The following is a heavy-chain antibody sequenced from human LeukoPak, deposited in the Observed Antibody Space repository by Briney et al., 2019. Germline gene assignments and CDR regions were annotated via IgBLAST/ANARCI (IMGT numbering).Heavy chain of an antibody. Sequence: ASVKVSCKASGYTFTSYDINWVRQATGQGLEWMGWMNPNSGNTGYAQKFQGRVTITRNTSISTAYMELSRLRSDDTAVYYCARGIGWSLNDAFDIWGQGTMVTVSS. CDR3: ARGIGWSLNDAFDI. CDR2: MNPNSGNT. J-gene: IGHJ3*02. D-gene: IGHD2-2*03. V-gene: IGHV1-8*03. CDR1: GYTFTSYD.